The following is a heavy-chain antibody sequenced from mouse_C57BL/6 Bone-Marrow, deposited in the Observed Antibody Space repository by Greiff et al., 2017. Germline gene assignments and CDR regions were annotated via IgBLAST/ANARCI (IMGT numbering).Heavy chain of an antibody. CDR2: IWTGGGT. CDR1: GFSLTSYD. Sequence: VHLVESGPGLVAPSQSLSITCTVSGFSLTSYDISWVRQPPGKGLEWLGVIWTGGGTNYNLALKSRLSISKDNSKSQGFLKMNSLQTDDTARYYCARKAPYYGRHRFGYWGQGNTPTVSP. CDR3: ARKAPYYGRHRFGY. D-gene: IGHD1-1*01. V-gene: IGHV2-9-1*01. J-gene: IGHJ2*01.